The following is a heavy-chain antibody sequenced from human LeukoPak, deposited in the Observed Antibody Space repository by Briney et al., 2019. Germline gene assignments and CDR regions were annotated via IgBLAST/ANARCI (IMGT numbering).Heavy chain of an antibody. V-gene: IGHV3-66*02. CDR1: GFSLSIYD. Sequence: GGSLRLSCAASGFSLSIYDMVWVRQAPGKGLEWVSVIYSGGSTYYADSVKGRFTISRDNSKNTLYLQMNNLRAEDTAVYYCARSPLDVMATWGQGTLVTVSS. D-gene: IGHD2-8*01. CDR2: IYSGGST. CDR3: ARSPLDVMAT. J-gene: IGHJ5*02.